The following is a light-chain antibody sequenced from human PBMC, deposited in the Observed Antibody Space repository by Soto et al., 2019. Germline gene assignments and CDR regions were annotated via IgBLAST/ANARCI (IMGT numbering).Light chain of an antibody. V-gene: IGLV2-14*03. CDR2: GVT. J-gene: IGLJ2*01. CDR3: TSYTSTGAPVV. Sequence: QSALTQPASVSGSPGQSITISCTGTSSDVGGYNYVSWYQHHPGKAPELIIYGVTNRPSGASLRFSGSKSGNTASLTISGLQAEDEADYYCTSYTSTGAPVVFGGGTKLTVL. CDR1: SSDVGGYNY.